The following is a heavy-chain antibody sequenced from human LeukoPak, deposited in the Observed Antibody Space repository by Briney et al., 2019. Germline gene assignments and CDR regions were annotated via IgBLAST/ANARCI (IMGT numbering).Heavy chain of an antibody. CDR1: GFTFSSHN. CDR2: ISSSSGII. J-gene: IGHJ6*03. Sequence: GGSLRLSCAASGFTFSSHNMNWVHQAPGKGLEWVSYISSSSGIIYYADSVKGRFTISRDNAKRSLYLQMNSLRAEDTAVYYCARDEAAYNYYYYMDVWGKGTTVTVS. V-gene: IGHV3-48*04. CDR3: ARDEAAYNYYYYMDV.